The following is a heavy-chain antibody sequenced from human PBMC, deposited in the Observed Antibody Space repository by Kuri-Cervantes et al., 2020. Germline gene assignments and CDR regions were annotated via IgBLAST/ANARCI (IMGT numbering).Heavy chain of an antibody. V-gene: IGHV1-2*02. D-gene: IGHD3-3*01. CDR1: GYTFTGYY. CDR3: ARLITIFGGDAFDI. Sequence: ASVKVSCKASGYTFTGYYMHWVRQAPGQGLEWTGWINPNSGGTNYAQKFQGRVTMTEDTSTDTAYMELSSLRSEDTAVYYCARLITIFGGDAFDIWGQGTMVTVSS. J-gene: IGHJ3*02. CDR2: INPNSGGT.